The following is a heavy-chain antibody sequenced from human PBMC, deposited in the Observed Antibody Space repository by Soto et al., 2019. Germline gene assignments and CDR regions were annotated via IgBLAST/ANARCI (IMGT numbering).Heavy chain of an antibody. CDR2: ITDSGGST. Sequence: GGSLRLSCAASGFTFTAVAITWGRQAPGKGLEWVSTITDSGGSTDYADSVKGRFTISRDNSKSTLYLQMNNLRADDTAVYYCAKLYWNPRYFDYWGQGARVTVSS. CDR3: AKLYWNPRYFDY. CDR1: GFTFTAVA. V-gene: IGHV3-23*01. J-gene: IGHJ4*02. D-gene: IGHD1-1*01.